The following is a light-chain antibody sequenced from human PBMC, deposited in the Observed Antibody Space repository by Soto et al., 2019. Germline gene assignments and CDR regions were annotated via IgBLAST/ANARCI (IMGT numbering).Light chain of an antibody. V-gene: IGKV3-20*01. J-gene: IGKJ5*01. Sequence: EVVMTQSPATLSVSPGERVILSCRSSQSVGDNLAWLQQKPGQAPRLLIYDASNRATGIPARFSGSGSGTDFTLTISRLEPEDFAVYYCQQYGSSLTFGQGTRLEIK. CDR3: QQYGSSLT. CDR1: QSVGDN. CDR2: DAS.